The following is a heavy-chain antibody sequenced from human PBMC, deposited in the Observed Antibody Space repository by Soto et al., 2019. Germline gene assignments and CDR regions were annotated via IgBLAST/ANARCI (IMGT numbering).Heavy chain of an antibody. CDR3: AGVDMSDNDAENYVYSIDV. CDR2: IIPMFGTT. CDR1: GGTLRRYA. Sequence: QVQLVQYGAEVKKPGSSVKVSCKASGGTLRRYAITGVRLSPGRGREWMGGIIPMFGTTSYAQTETFQRGLPTNADGHMITGCMERSGMRSEDTAVYFCAGVDMSDNDAENYVYSIDVWGQATTVIVSS. D-gene: IGHD3-16*01. J-gene: IGHJ6*02. V-gene: IGHV1-69*01.